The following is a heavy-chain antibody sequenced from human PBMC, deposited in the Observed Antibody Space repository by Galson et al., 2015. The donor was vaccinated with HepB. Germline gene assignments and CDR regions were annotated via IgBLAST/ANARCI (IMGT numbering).Heavy chain of an antibody. Sequence: SVKVSCKASGYTFTSYGISWVRQAPGQGLEWMGWISAYNGNTNYAQKLQGRVTMTTDTSTSTAYMELSSLRSEDTAVYYCARDCSSTSCYGEYGMDVWGQGTTVTVSS. CDR2: ISAYNGNT. V-gene: IGHV1-18*04. CDR3: ARDCSSTSCYGEYGMDV. CDR1: GYTFTSYG. J-gene: IGHJ6*02. D-gene: IGHD2-2*01.